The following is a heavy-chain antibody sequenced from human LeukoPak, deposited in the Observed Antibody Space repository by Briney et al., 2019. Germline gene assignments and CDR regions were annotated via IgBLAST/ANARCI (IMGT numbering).Heavy chain of an antibody. CDR2: ISYDGTNK. V-gene: IGHV3-30-3*02. D-gene: IGHD3-10*01. Sequence: GGSLRLSCAASGFTFSSYTMHWVRQAPGKGLEWVAVISYDGTNKFYADSVKGRFTISRDNSKNTVYLQMNSLRAEDTAVYYCAKKREPTYYYGSGSYLPFDYWGQGTLVTVSS. CDR1: GFTFSSYT. J-gene: IGHJ4*02. CDR3: AKKREPTYYYGSGSYLPFDY.